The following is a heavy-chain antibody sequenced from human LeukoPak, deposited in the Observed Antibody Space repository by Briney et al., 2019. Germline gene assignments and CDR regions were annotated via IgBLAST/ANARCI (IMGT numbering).Heavy chain of an antibody. CDR2: ISGSGGST. J-gene: IGHJ4*02. CDR1: GFTFSSYA. Sequence: PGGSLRLSCAASGFTFSSYAMSWVRQAPGKGLEWVSAISGSGGSTYYADSVKGRFTISRDNSKNTLYLQMNSLRAEDTAVYYCAGATYYYDSSGYPPPIYWGQGTLVTVSS. D-gene: IGHD3-22*01. V-gene: IGHV3-23*01. CDR3: AGATYYYDSSGYPPPIY.